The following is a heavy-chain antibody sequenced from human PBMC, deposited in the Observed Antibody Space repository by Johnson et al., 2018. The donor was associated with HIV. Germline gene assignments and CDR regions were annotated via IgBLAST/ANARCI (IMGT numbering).Heavy chain of an antibody. Sequence: QVQLVESGGGLVQPGGSLRLSCAASGFTFSSYDMHWVRQATGKGLEWVAVISFDGRNKFYADSARGRFTLSRDNSKNTLYLQGNSLKPEDTAVYSCARNTEDRVYGGVSNGAFDLWGQGTVVTVSS. CDR3: ARNTEDRVYGGVSNGAFDL. D-gene: IGHD4-23*01. CDR1: GFTFSSYD. CDR2: ISFDGRNK. V-gene: IGHV3-30*03. J-gene: IGHJ3*01.